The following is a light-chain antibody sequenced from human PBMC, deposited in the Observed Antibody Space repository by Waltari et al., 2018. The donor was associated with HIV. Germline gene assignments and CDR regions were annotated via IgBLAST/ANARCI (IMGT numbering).Light chain of an antibody. V-gene: IGLV1-47*01. CDR2: MND. CDR1: RSNIGSNP. Sequence: QSVLTQPPSASGTPGQRVTISCTGSRSNIGSNPVSWFQHLPGTAPKILIYMNDQRPSGVPDRFSGSKSGTSASLAIRGLRSEDEAHYYCAAWDASLSRWVFGGGTKLTVL. CDR3: AAWDASLSRWV. J-gene: IGLJ3*02.